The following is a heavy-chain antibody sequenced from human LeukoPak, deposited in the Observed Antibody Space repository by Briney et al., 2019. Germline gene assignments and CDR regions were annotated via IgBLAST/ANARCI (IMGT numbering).Heavy chain of an antibody. V-gene: IGHV3-7*01. J-gene: IGHJ4*02. CDR3: ARAIRGSAVDTGDR. D-gene: IGHD3-10*01. CDR1: GFTFSSYW. Sequence: GGSLRLSCAASGFTFSSYWMRWVRQAPGKGLEGVANIKNDGSEEYYVDSVKGRFTISRDNAKNSLFPQMNSLTVEDTAVYYCARAIRGSAVDTGDRWGQGTLVTVSS. CDR2: IKNDGSEE.